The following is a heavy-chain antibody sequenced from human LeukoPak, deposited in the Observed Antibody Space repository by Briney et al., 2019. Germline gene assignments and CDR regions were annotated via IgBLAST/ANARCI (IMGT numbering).Heavy chain of an antibody. V-gene: IGHV4-61*02. D-gene: IGHD2-2*01. Sequence: PSETLSLTCTVSGGSISSGRYYWSWIRQPAGKGLEWVGRIETSGTTKYNPSLNSRATISVDTSKNQFSLKLSSVTAADTAVYYCARAPRGPRGVVPAAKSAFDIWGQGTMVTVSS. CDR1: GGSISSGRYY. CDR2: IETSGTT. CDR3: ARAPRGPRGVVPAAKSAFDI. J-gene: IGHJ3*02.